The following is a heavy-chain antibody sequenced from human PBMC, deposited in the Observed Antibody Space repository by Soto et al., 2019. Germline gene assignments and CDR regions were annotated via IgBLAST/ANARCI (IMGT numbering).Heavy chain of an antibody. D-gene: IGHD3-10*01. CDR1: GGTFSSYT. CDR2: IIPILGIA. CDR3: ARRGDGHGSDDY. J-gene: IGHJ4*02. Sequence: QVQLVQSGAEVKKPGSSVKVSCKASGGTFSSYTISWVRQAPGQGLEWMGRIIPILGIANYAQKFQGRVTITADKSTSTAYMELSSLRSEDTAVYYCARRGDGHGSDDYWGQGTLVTVSS. V-gene: IGHV1-69*02.